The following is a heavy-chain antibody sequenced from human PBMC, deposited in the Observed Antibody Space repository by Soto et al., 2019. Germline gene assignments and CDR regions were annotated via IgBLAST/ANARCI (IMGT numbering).Heavy chain of an antibody. CDR1: GGSFSGYY. V-gene: IGHV4-34*01. Sequence: PSETLSLTCAVYGGSFSGYYWSWIRQPPGKGLERIGEINHSGSTNYNPSLKSRVTISVDTSKNQFSLKLNSVTAADTAVYYCARSRGDVLRFLEWLPRLIFDYWGQGTLVTVSS. CDR2: INHSGST. D-gene: IGHD3-3*01. J-gene: IGHJ4*02. CDR3: ARSRGDVLRFLEWLPRLIFDY.